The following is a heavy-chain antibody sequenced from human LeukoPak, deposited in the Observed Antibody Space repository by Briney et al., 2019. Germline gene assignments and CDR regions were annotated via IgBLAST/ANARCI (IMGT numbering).Heavy chain of an antibody. CDR2: ISYDGSNK. D-gene: IGHD6-19*01. CDR3: ARDQDGIAVAGLFDY. Sequence: PGGSLRLSCAASGFTFSSYAMHWVRQAPGKGLEWVAVISYDGSNKYYADSVKGRFTISRDNSKNTLYLQMNSLRAEDTAVYYCARDQDGIAVAGLFDYWGQGTLVTVSS. CDR1: GFTFSSYA. V-gene: IGHV3-30-3*01. J-gene: IGHJ4*02.